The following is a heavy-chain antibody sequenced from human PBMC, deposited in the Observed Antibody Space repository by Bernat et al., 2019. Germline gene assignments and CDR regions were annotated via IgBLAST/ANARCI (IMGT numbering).Heavy chain of an antibody. CDR1: GGSISSGGYY. V-gene: IGHV4-31*03. CDR2: IYYSGST. D-gene: IGHD6-19*01. J-gene: IGHJ2*01. Sequence: QVQLQESGPGLVKPSQTLSLTCTVSGGSISSGGYYWSWIRQHPGKGLEWIGYIYYSGSTNYNPSLKSRVTISVDTSKNQFSLKLSSVTAADTAVYYCARVTAVAGIHYWYFDLWGRGTLVTVSS. CDR3: ARVTAVAGIHYWYFDL.